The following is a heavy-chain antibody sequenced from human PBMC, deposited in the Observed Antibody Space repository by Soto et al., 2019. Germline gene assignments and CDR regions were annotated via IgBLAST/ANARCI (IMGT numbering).Heavy chain of an antibody. J-gene: IGHJ6*02. V-gene: IGHV1-69*13. D-gene: IGHD3-16*02. Sequence: SVKVSCKASGGTFSSYAISWVRQAPGQGLEWMGGIIPIFGTANYAQKFQGRVTITADESTSTAYMELSSLRSEDTAVYYCARVVVIVDYYYYDGIYFWAQGTTVTVSS. CDR1: GGTFSSYA. CDR2: IIPIFGTA. CDR3: ARVVVIVDYYYYDGIYF.